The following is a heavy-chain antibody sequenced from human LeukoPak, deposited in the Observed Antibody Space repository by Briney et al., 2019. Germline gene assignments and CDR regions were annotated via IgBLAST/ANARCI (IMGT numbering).Heavy chain of an antibody. CDR3: ARTGDDFWSGYVVDY. D-gene: IGHD3-3*01. V-gene: IGHV1-18*01. J-gene: IGHJ4*02. Sequence: GASVKVSCKASGYTFTSYGISWVRQAPGQGLEWMGWISAYNGNTNYAQKLQGRVTMTTDTSTSTAYMELRSLRSDDTAVYYCARTGDDFWSGYVVDYWGQGTLATVSS. CDR1: GYTFTSYG. CDR2: ISAYNGNT.